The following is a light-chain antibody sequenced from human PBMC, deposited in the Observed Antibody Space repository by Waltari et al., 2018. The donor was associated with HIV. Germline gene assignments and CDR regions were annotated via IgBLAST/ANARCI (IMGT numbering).Light chain of an antibody. Sequence: EIVLTQSPATLSLSPGEGAVLSCRASQSVSNSYVAWYQQKVGQAPSLLIYGASRRAIGIPDRFSGSGSGTYFTLTISGLEPEDFAVYYCQQYGSSPITFGQGTRLEIK. V-gene: IGKV3-20*01. CDR1: QSVSNSY. CDR3: QQYGSSPIT. J-gene: IGKJ5*01. CDR2: GAS.